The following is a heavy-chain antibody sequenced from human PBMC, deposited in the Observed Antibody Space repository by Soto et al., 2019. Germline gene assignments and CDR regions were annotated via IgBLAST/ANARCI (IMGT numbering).Heavy chain of an antibody. CDR1: GGTFSSYA. CDR2: LIPIFGTA. Sequence: QVQLVQSGAAVKKPGSSVKVSCKASGGTFSSYAISWVRQAPGQGLEWMGGLIPIFGTANYAQKFQGRVTITADESTSTGYMELSSLGFEDRAVFYCAGPRGGCIGGSCSDYYYGVDVWGQGSTVTVSS. D-gene: IGHD2-15*01. V-gene: IGHV1-69*12. CDR3: AGPRGGCIGGSCSDYYYGVDV. J-gene: IGHJ6*02.